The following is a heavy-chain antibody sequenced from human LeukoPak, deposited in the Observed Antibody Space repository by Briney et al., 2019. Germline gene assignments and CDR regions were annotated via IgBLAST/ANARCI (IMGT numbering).Heavy chain of an antibody. V-gene: IGHV3-74*01. CDR3: AKCSSTSCYYYYYYMDV. CDR2: INSDGSST. J-gene: IGHJ6*03. Sequence: QPGGSLRLSCAASGFTFSSYWMHWVRQAPGKGLVWVSRINSDGSSTSYADSVKGRFTISRDNAKNTLYLQMNSLRAEDTAVYYCAKCSSTSCYYYYYYMDVWGKGTTVTISS. CDR1: GFTFSSYW. D-gene: IGHD2-2*01.